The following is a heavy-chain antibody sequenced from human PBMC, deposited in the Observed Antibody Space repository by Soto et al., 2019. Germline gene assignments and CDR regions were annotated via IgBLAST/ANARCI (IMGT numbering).Heavy chain of an antibody. D-gene: IGHD3-22*01. CDR3: AKGRKGYHDSNGSPWTFEV. CDR2: ISGSTATI. CDR1: GFSFSSYA. Sequence: EVQLLESGGGLVQPGGSLRLSCTASGFSFSSYAMSWVRQAPGKGLEWVSVISGSTATIHYADSVKGRFTISRDNSKNTLYLQMNSLRAEDTAVYYCAKGRKGYHDSNGSPWTFEVWGQGTMVTVSP. J-gene: IGHJ3*01. V-gene: IGHV3-23*01.